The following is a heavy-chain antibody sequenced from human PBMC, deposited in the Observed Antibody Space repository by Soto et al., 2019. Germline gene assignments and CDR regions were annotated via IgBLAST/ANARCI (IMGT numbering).Heavy chain of an antibody. Sequence: QVQLVESGGGVVQPGRSLRLSCAASGFTFSSYAMHWVRQAPGKGLEWVAVISYDGSNKYYADSVKGRFTISRDNSKNTLYLQMNSLRAEDTAVYYCARSRYDSSGYYSLFDYWGQGTLVTVSS. CDR2: ISYDGSNK. CDR3: ARSRYDSSGYYSLFDY. V-gene: IGHV3-30-3*01. D-gene: IGHD3-22*01. CDR1: GFTFSSYA. J-gene: IGHJ4*02.